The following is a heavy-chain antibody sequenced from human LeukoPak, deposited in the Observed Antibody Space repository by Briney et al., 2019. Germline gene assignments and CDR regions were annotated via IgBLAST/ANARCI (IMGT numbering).Heavy chain of an antibody. D-gene: IGHD2-8*02. CDR2: IYYSGST. CDR3: ARTGGTIDY. CDR1: GGSISSGDYY. J-gene: IGHJ4*02. Sequence: SETLSLTCTVSGGSISSGDYYWSWIRQPPGKGLEWIGYIYYSGSTYYNPSLKSRVTISVDTSKNQFSLKLNSVTAADTVVYYCARTGGTIDYWGQGTLVTVSS. V-gene: IGHV4-30-4*01.